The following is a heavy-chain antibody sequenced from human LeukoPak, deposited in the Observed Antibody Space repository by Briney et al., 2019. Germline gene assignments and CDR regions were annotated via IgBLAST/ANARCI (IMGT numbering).Heavy chain of an antibody. J-gene: IGHJ4*02. CDR1: GYTFTGYY. V-gene: IGHV1-2*02. CDR3: ARRVRSSSSGGYYFDY. CDR2: INPNSGGT. D-gene: IGHD6-6*01. Sequence: ASVKVSCKASGYTFTGYYMHWVRQAPGQGLEWMGWINPNSGGTNYARKFQGRVTMTRDTSVSTAYMGLSRLRSDDTAVYYCARRVRSSSSGGYYFDYWGQGTLVTVSS.